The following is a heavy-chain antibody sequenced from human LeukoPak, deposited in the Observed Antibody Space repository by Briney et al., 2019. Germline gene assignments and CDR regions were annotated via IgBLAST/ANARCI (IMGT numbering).Heavy chain of an antibody. V-gene: IGHV4-30-4*01. CDR1: GGSINRADNY. CDR2: IYYSGST. D-gene: IGHD3-10*01. Sequence: SQTLSLTCTVSGGSINRADNYWTWFRQPPRKGLEWIGFIYYSGSTYHNPSLKSRVAIISDTSKNHFSLILTSVTAADTPVYYCARGSGSDPWPIFDPWGQGTRVTVSS. J-gene: IGHJ5*02. CDR3: ARGSGSDPWPIFDP.